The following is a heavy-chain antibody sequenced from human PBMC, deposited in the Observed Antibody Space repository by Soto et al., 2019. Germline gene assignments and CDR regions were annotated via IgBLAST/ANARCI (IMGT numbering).Heavy chain of an antibody. CDR3: ARKTTALRGGY. Sequence: EEQLVESGGGSIQPGGSLRLSCAASGFTVNGNYMTWVRQAPGKGLEWVSVIYGGNSTSYADSVKGRFTISRDNSKNTLYLQMNSLRAEDTAVYYCARKTTALRGGYWGQGTLVTVSS. V-gene: IGHV3-53*01. J-gene: IGHJ4*02. D-gene: IGHD4-17*01. CDR2: IYGGNST. CDR1: GFTVNGNY.